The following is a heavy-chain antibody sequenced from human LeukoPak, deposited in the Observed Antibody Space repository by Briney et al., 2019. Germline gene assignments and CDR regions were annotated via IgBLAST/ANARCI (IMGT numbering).Heavy chain of an antibody. D-gene: IGHD3-10*01. J-gene: IGHJ4*02. V-gene: IGHV1-8*02. Sequence: GASVKVSCKASGYTFTGYYMHWVRQAPGQGLEWMGWMNPNSGNTGYAQKFQGRVTMTRNTSISTAYMELSSLRSEDTAVYCCARGGTGEDYWGQGTLVTVSS. CDR2: MNPNSGNT. CDR1: GYTFTGYY. CDR3: ARGGTGEDY.